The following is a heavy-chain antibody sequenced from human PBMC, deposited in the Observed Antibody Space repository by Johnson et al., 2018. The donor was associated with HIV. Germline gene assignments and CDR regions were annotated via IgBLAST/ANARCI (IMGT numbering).Heavy chain of an antibody. D-gene: IGHD2-21*02. J-gene: IGHJ3*02. CDR1: GFTFSSYG. CDR3: ARVRYSIVVVTWDAFDI. Sequence: QVQLVESGGGVVQPGRSLRLSCAASGFTFSSYGMHWVRQVPGKGLEWVAVISYDGSNKYYADSVKGRFTISRDNSKNTLSLQMNSLRAEDTAVYYCARVRYSIVVVTWDAFDIWGQGTMVTVSS. CDR2: ISYDGSNK. V-gene: IGHV3-30*03.